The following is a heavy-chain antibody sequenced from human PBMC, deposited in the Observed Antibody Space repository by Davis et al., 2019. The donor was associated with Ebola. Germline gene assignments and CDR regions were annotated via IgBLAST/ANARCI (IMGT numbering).Heavy chain of an antibody. CDR3: ARVDYDFWSGSYGSDNWFDP. CDR2: IYYSGST. CDR1: GGSISSYY. D-gene: IGHD3-3*01. J-gene: IGHJ5*02. V-gene: IGHV4-59*01. Sequence: MPSETLSLTCTVSGGSISSYYWSWIRQPPGKGLEWIGYIYYSGSTNYNPSLKSRVTIPVDTSKNQFSLKLSSVTAADTAVYYCARVDYDFWSGSYGSDNWFDPWGQGTLVTVSS.